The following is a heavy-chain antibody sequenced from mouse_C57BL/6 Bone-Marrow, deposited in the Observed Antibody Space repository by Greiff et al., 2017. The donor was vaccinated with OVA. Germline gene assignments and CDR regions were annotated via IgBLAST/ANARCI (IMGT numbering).Heavy chain of an antibody. D-gene: IGHD2-3*01. Sequence: VQVVESGGGLVKPGGSLKLSCAASGFTFSSYAMSWVRQTPEKRLEWVATISDGGSYTYYPDNVKGRFTISRDNAKNNLYLQMSHLKSEDTAMYYCARVDGYHWYFDVWGTGTTVTVSS. V-gene: IGHV5-4*01. J-gene: IGHJ1*03. CDR2: ISDGGSYT. CDR1: GFTFSSYA. CDR3: ARVDGYHWYFDV.